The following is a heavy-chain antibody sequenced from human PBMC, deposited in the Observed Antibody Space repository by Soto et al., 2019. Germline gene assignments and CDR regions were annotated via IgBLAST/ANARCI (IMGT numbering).Heavy chain of an antibody. CDR1: GFTFSDYY. J-gene: IGHJ4*02. CDR2: ISSSSSYT. Sequence: QVQLVESGGGLVKPGGSLRLSCAASGFTFSDYYMSWIRQAPGKGLEWVSYISSSSSYTNYADSVKGLFTNSRDNATYSLDRQMNCLIAEDTAVYHCAGLAAHDAEYFDFWGQGGLVTFSS. D-gene: IGHD6-6*01. CDR3: AGLAAHDAEYFDF. V-gene: IGHV3-11*06.